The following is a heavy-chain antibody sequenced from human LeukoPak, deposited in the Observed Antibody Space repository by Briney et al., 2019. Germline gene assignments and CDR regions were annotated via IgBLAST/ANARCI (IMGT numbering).Heavy chain of an antibody. CDR2: ISAYNGNT. Sequence: ASVKVSCKASGYTSTSYGISWVRQAPGQGLEWRGWISAYNGNTNYAQKLQGRVTMTTDTSTSTAYMELRSLRSDDTAVYYCARVTTVTTGDAFDIWGQGTMVTVSS. J-gene: IGHJ3*02. CDR3: ARVTTVTTGDAFDI. D-gene: IGHD4-11*01. CDR1: GYTSTSYG. V-gene: IGHV1-18*01.